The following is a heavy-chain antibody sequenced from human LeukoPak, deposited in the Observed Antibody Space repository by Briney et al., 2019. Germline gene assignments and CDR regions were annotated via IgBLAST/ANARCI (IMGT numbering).Heavy chain of an antibody. CDR2: INPSGGST. CDR1: GYTFTSYY. CDR3: ARDHYDYVWGSYRYTLDY. J-gene: IGHJ4*02. V-gene: IGHV1-46*01. Sequence: GASVKVSCKASGYTFTSYYIHWVRQAPGQGLEWMGIINPSGGSTSYAQKFQGRVTMTRDTSTSTVYMELSSLRSEDTAVYYCARDHYDYVWGSYRYTLDYWGQGTLVTVSS. D-gene: IGHD3-16*02.